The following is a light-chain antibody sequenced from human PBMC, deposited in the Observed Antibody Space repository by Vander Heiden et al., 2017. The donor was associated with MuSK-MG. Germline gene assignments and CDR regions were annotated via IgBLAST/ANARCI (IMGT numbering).Light chain of an antibody. CDR2: ESF. J-gene: IGKJ1*01. V-gene: IGKV1-33*01. Sequence: DIQRTQSPSSLSASVGDRVTITCQASHDIRNFLNWYQQKPGKAPKPLIWESFHLETGVPSRYSGSASGTDFTFTISSLPPEDIATYYCQYDNILPWAFGQGTKVEIK. CDR1: HDIRNF. CDR3: QYDNILPWA.